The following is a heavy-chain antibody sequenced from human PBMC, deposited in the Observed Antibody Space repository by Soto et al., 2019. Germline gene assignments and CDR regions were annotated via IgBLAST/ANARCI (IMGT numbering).Heavy chain of an antibody. D-gene: IGHD5-12*01. Sequence: RLSCAASGFTFSSYAMTWVRQAPGKGLEWVSAISYSGVSTYYADSVKGRFTISRDSSENTLSLQMNGLRGDDTAVYYCTRDLLPRYSFSGFGPWGQVTQVTFAS. V-gene: IGHV3-23*01. J-gene: IGHJ5*02. CDR2: ISYSGVST. CDR3: TRDLLPRYSFSGFGP. CDR1: GFTFSSYA.